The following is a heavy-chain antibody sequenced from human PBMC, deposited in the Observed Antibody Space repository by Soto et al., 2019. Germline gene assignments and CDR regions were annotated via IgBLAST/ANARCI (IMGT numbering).Heavy chain of an antibody. D-gene: IGHD6-19*01. Sequence: QVQLVESGGGVVQPGRSLRLSCAASGFTFSSYAMHWVRQAPGKGLEWVAVISYDGSNKYYADSVKGRFTISRDNSKKSLDAQINSQRVKDTAVYYCGRDYSPYRGGWHNRHFDYWAQGNLVTVSS. CDR3: GRDYSPYRGGWHNRHFDY. V-gene: IGHV3-30-3*01. CDR1: GFTFSSYA. CDR2: ISYDGSNK. J-gene: IGHJ4*02.